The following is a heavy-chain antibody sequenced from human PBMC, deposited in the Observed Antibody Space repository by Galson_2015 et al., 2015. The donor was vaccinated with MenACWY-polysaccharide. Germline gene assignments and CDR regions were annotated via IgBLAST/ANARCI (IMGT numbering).Heavy chain of an antibody. Sequence: QSGAEVKKPGESLKISCKGSGYSFTSNWIGWVRQVPGKGLEWMGIIYPADSDTRYSPSFQGQVTISADKSISTAYLQWSSLKASDIAVYYCARLSATGTATFDYWGQGTLVTVSS. CDR3: ARLSATGTATFDY. D-gene: IGHD1-14*01. CDR2: IYPADSDT. CDR1: GYSFTSNW. J-gene: IGHJ4*02. V-gene: IGHV5-51*03.